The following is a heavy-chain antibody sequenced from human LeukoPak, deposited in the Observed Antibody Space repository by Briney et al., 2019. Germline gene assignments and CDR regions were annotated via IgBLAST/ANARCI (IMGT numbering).Heavy chain of an antibody. Sequence: ASVKVSCKASGYTFTSYDINWVRQATGQGLEWMGWMNPNSGNTGYAQKFQGRVTMTRNTSISTAYMELSSLRSEDTAVYYCARGRGGYSYGYVHRYYYYYVDVWGKGTTVTISS. CDR2: MNPNSGNT. D-gene: IGHD5-18*01. CDR3: ARGRGGYSYGYVHRYYYYYVDV. CDR1: GYTFTSYD. V-gene: IGHV1-8*01. J-gene: IGHJ6*03.